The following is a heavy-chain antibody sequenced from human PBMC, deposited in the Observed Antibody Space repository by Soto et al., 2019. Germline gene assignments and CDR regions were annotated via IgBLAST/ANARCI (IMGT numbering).Heavy chain of an antibody. CDR3: ARLPRVGGWYGLFDY. Sequence: EVQLVESGGGLVKPGGSLRLSCAASGFTFSSYSMNWVRQAPGKGLEWVSSISSSSSYIYYADSVKGRFTISRDNAKNSLYLQMNSLRAEDTAVYYCARLPRVGGWYGLFDYWGQGTLVTVSS. J-gene: IGHJ4*02. CDR1: GFTFSSYS. CDR2: ISSSSSYI. D-gene: IGHD6-19*01. V-gene: IGHV3-21*01.